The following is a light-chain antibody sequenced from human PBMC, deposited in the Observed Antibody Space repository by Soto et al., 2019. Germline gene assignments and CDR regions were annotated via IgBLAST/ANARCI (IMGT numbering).Light chain of an antibody. CDR2: TDN. V-gene: IGLV1-44*01. J-gene: IGLJ1*01. Sequence: QSVLTQPPSVSGTPGQSVTISCSGGSSNIGSNSVNWYQQLPGTAPKLLIFTDNQRPPGVPDRFSGSKSGTSASLAISGLQPQDEADHYCAAWDNSLNVYVFGTGTKVTVL. CDR1: SSNIGSNS. CDR3: AAWDNSLNVYV.